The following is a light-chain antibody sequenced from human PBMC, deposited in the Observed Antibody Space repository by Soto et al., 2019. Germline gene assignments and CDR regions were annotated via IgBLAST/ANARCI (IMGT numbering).Light chain of an antibody. J-gene: IGKJ5*01. CDR3: QQYYDWPIT. V-gene: IGKV3-20*01. CDR1: QSFNSIY. CDR2: GAS. Sequence: DSVFTESPCTLSLSPGEKATLSCRASQSFNSIYLAWYQQKPGQAPRLLIYGASSRATGIPDRFSGSGSGTDFTLTISSLHSEDFAVYYCQQYYDWPITFGQGTRLEI.